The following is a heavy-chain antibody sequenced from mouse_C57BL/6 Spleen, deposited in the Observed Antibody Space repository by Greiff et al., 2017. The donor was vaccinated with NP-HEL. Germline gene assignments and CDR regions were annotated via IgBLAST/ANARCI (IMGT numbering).Heavy chain of an antibody. CDR3: TRNYGRPYWYFVV. CDR1: GFTFSDAW. V-gene: IGHV6-6*01. D-gene: IGHD1-1*01. Sequence: EVQLQESGGGLVQPGGSMKLSCAASGFTFSDAWMDWVRQSPEKGLEWVAEIRNKANNHATYYAESVKGRFTISRDDSKSSVYLQMNSLRAEDTGIYYCTRNYGRPYWYFVVWGTGTTVTVSS. CDR2: IRNKANNHAT. J-gene: IGHJ1*03.